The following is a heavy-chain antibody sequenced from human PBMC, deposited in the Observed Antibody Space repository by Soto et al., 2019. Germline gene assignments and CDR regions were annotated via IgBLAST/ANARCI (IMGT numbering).Heavy chain of an antibody. CDR2: MSYDGNNQ. J-gene: IGHJ4*02. Sequence: QVQLVESGGGVVQPGTSLRLSCAASGFTFSSYAMHWVRQAPGKGLEWVAIMSYDGNNQDYADSVKGRFTISTDNLKNTVHLQMKSLRVEDTAVYYCAKALGELSPESFDYWGQGVLVSVSS. CDR1: GFTFSSYA. V-gene: IGHV3-30*18. CDR3: AKALGELSPESFDY. D-gene: IGHD3-16*02.